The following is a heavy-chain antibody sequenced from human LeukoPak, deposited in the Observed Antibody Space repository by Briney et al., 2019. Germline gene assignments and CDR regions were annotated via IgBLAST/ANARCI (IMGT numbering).Heavy chain of an antibody. V-gene: IGHV3-74*01. Sequence: PGGSLRLSCAASGFTFSSYWMHWVRQAPGKGLAWVSRINSDGSSTSYADSVKGRFTISRDNAKNTLYLQMSSLRAEDTAVYYCARDFFPTPTGYSSSWSAFDYWGQGTLVTVSS. CDR1: GFTFSSYW. J-gene: IGHJ4*02. D-gene: IGHD6-13*01. CDR2: INSDGSST. CDR3: ARDFFPTPTGYSSSWSAFDY.